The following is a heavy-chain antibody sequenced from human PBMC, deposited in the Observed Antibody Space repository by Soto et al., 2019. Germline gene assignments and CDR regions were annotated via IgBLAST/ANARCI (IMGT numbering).Heavy chain of an antibody. Sequence: QITLKESGPTLVKPTQTLTLTCTFSGFSLTTRGVGVAWIRQPPGKALECLALIYWNDDKGYSPSLKNRLTITKDTSKNQVVLTLTNMDPIDTATYYCAQTAQGFRVGNWFDPWGPGTLVTVSS. CDR3: AQTAQGFRVGNWFDP. J-gene: IGHJ5*02. CDR2: IYWNDDK. CDR1: GFSLTTRGVG. D-gene: IGHD3-3*01. V-gene: IGHV2-5*01.